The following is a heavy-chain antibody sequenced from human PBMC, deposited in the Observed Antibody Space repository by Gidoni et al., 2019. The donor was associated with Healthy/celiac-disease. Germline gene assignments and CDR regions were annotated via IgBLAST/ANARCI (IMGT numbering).Heavy chain of an antibody. CDR2: ISGSGGST. J-gene: IGHJ5*02. V-gene: IGHV3-23*01. CDR3: AKEIAVVVPAATGDNWFDP. Sequence: EVQLLASGGGLVQPGGSLRLSCAASGFTFSSYAMSWVRQAPGKGLEWVSAISGSGGSTYYADSVKGRFTISRDNSKNTLYLQMNSLRAEDTAVYYCAKEIAVVVPAATGDNWFDPWGQVTLVTVSS. CDR1: GFTFSSYA. D-gene: IGHD2-2*01.